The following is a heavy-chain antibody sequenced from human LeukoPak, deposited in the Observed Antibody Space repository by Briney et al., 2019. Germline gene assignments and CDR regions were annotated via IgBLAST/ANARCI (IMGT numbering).Heavy chain of an antibody. D-gene: IGHD4-11*01. V-gene: IGHV3-30*18. J-gene: IGHJ6*02. CDR2: ISYDGSNK. CDR3: AKDSKDMTTYYYYGMDV. Sequence: GGSLRLSCAASGFTFSSYGMHWVRQAPGKGLEWVAVISYDGSNKYYADSVKGRFTISRDNSKNTLYLQMNSLRAEDTAVYYCAKDSKDMTTYYYYGMDVWGQGTTVTVSS. CDR1: GFTFSSYG.